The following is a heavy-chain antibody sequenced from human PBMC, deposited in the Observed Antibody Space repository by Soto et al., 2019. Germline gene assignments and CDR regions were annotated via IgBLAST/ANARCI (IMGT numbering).Heavy chain of an antibody. D-gene: IGHD3-22*01. CDR1: GGTFSSYA. V-gene: IGHV1-69*13. Sequence: SVKVSGKASGGTFSSYAISWVRQAPGQGLEWMGGLILILGTANYAQKFQGRITLDADETTSTAYMEMTSLRSEDTAIYYCASGYFDSSGYSIDYWGQGTQVTVSS. CDR3: ASGYFDSSGYSIDY. CDR2: LILILGTA. J-gene: IGHJ4*02.